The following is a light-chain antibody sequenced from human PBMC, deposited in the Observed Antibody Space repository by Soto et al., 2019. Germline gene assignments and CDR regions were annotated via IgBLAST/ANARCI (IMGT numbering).Light chain of an antibody. CDR1: QSVSSSF. CDR3: LQYGTSPRT. Sequence: EIVLTQSPVTRSLSPGERATLSCRASQSVSSSFLAWYQQKPGQAPRLLIYGASSRATGIPDRFSVSGSGTDFTLTISRLEPEDFAVYYCLQYGTSPRTFGQGTKVDIK. CDR2: GAS. V-gene: IGKV3-20*01. J-gene: IGKJ2*01.